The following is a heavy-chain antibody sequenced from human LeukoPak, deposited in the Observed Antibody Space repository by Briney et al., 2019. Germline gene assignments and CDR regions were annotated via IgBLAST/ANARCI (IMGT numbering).Heavy chain of an antibody. CDR1: GFTFSSYW. Sequence: GGSLRLSCAASGFTFSSYWMHWVRQAPGKGLVWVSRINSDGSSTTYADSVKGRFTISRDNAKSTLYLQMNSLRAEDTAVYYCARVSPPLQDGIDYWGQGTLVTVSS. D-gene: IGHD4-17*01. J-gene: IGHJ4*02. V-gene: IGHV3-74*01. CDR2: INSDGSST. CDR3: ARVSPPLQDGIDY.